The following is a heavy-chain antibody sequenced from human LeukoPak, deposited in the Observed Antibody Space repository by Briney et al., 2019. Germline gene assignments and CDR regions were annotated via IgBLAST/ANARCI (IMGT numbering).Heavy chain of an antibody. CDR3: AKDKGAVPGTFDY. CDR2: LTGGGGGT. Sequence: GGSLRLSSAASGFTFSTYDMSWVRQAPGKGLEWVSVLTGGGGGTSYADSVKGRFTISRDNSKNTLYLQMNSLSVEDTAVYYCAKDKGAVPGTFDYRGQGSLVTVCS. D-gene: IGHD6-19*01. J-gene: IGHJ4*02. V-gene: IGHV3-23*01. CDR1: GFTFSTYD.